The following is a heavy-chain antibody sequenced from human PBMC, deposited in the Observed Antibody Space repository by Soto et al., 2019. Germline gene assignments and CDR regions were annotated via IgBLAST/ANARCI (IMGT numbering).Heavy chain of an antibody. CDR1: GFTFDDYA. CDR2: ISWNSGSI. J-gene: IGHJ3*02. D-gene: IGHD3-3*01. CDR3: AKDMPRGTIFGVVIIGYDAFDI. Sequence: GGSLRLSCAASGFTFDDYAMHWVRQAPGKGLEWVSGISWNSGSIGYADSVKGRFTISRDNAKNSLYLQMNSLRAEDTALYYCAKDMPRGTIFGVVIIGYDAFDIWGQGTMVTVSS. V-gene: IGHV3-9*01.